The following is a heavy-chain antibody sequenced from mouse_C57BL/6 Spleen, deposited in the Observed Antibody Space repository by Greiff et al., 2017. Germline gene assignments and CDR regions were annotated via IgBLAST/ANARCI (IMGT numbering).Heavy chain of an antibody. J-gene: IGHJ2*01. Sequence: QVQLKQSGPGLVQPSQSLSITCTVSGFSLTSYGVHWVRQSPGKGLEWLGVIWGGGSTDYNAAFIARLNISKDNSKSQVFFKMNSLHADDTAIYYCARTGTLGYFGYWGQGNTLTVSS. CDR1: GFSLTSYG. CDR2: IWGGGST. D-gene: IGHD4-1*01. CDR3: ARTGTLGYFGY. V-gene: IGHV2-2*01.